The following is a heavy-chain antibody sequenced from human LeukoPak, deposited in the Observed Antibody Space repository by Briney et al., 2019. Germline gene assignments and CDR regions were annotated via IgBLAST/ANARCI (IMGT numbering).Heavy chain of an antibody. D-gene: IGHD3-22*01. J-gene: IGHJ4*02. Sequence: GKSLRLSCAASGFTLSAYGLHWVRQAPGKGLEWVAVISYDGTNKYYAESVKGRFTISRDNPKNTLYLQMNSQRSEDTAVYYCAKGLYDSNGYGDWGFDYWGQGTLVTVSS. CDR2: ISYDGTNK. V-gene: IGHV3-30*18. CDR3: AKGLYDSNGYGDWGFDY. CDR1: GFTLSAYG.